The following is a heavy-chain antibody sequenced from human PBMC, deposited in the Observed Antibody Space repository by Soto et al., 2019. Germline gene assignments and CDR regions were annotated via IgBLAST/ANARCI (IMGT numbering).Heavy chain of an antibody. CDR2: IWYDGSNK. V-gene: IGHV3-33*01. CDR1: GFTFSSYG. D-gene: IGHD4-17*01. J-gene: IGHJ6*02. Sequence: QVQLVESGGGVVQPGRSLRLSCAASGFTFSSYGMHWVRQAPGKGLEWVAVIWYDGSNKYYADSVKGRFIISRDNSKNTLYLQMNSLRAEDTAVYYCARVGDDYGDLYGMDVWGQGTTVTVSS. CDR3: ARVGDDYGDLYGMDV.